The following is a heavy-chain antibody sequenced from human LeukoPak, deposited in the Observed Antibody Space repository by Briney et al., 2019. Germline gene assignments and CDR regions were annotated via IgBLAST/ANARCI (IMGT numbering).Heavy chain of an antibody. V-gene: IGHV5-51*01. J-gene: IGHJ4*02. D-gene: IGHD1-7*01. Sequence: GESLKICCKGSGYSFTSYCIGWVRQMPGKGLEWMGIIYPGDSDTRYSPSFQGQVTISADKSISTAYLQWSSLKASDTAMYYCARHPLNWNYFYFDYWGQGTLVTVSS. CDR1: GYSFTSYC. CDR3: ARHPLNWNYFYFDY. CDR2: IYPGDSDT.